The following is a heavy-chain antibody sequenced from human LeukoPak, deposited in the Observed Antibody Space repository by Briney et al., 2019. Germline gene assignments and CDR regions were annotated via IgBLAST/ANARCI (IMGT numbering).Heavy chain of an antibody. CDR2: IDPNSGAT. CDR3: AREKVTQTAPFDY. CDR1: GYTFTGYY. J-gene: IGHJ4*02. Sequence: GASVKVSCKTSGYTFTGYYIHLLRQAPGQGLEWMAWIDPNSGATNYAHKFQGRVTLTRDTSISTAYMEVSSLRSDDTAVYYCAREKVTQTAPFDYWGQGTLVTVSS. D-gene: IGHD4-23*01. V-gene: IGHV1-2*02.